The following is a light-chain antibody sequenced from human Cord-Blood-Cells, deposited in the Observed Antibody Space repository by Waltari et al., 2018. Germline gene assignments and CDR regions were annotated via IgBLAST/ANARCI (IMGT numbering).Light chain of an antibody. CDR1: SSDVDGYTY. CDR2: DVS. V-gene: IGLV2-11*01. Sequence: HSALTQPRSVSGSPGHSVTTSFTGTSSDVDGYTYVSWYQQHPGKAPKLMIYDVSKRPSGVPDRFSGSKSGNTASLTISGLQAEDEADYYCCSYAGSFHVVFGGGTKLTVL. CDR3: CSYAGSFHVV. J-gene: IGLJ2*01.